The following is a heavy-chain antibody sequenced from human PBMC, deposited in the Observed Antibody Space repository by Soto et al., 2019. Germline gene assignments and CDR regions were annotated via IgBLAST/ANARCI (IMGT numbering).Heavy chain of an antibody. Sequence: GDPLRFSCPDSPINFSNYAMPCVHQAPDKRLEVVALTAYLGNHDYHTDSGKGRFTISRDNSKNTLYLQMNSLRAEDTAVYYCAKDRSGPYPPGYFDYWGQGTLVTVSS. CDR3: AKDRSGPYPPGYFDY. V-gene: IGHV3-30*18. CDR1: PINFSNYA. D-gene: IGHD3-3*01. J-gene: IGHJ4*02. CDR2: TAYLGNHD.